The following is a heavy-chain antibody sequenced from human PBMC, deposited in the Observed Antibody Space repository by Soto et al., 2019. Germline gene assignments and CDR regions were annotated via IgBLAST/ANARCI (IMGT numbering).Heavy chain of an antibody. Sequence: GGSLRLSCAASGFTFSSYAMSWVRQAPGKGLEWVSATTGSGYTTYYADSVKGRFTISRDNSKNTLFLQMNSLRPEDTALYYCAKAPRSSPDAFDIWGQGTMVTVSS. J-gene: IGHJ3*02. D-gene: IGHD2-2*01. CDR3: AKAPRSSPDAFDI. CDR2: TTGSGYTT. V-gene: IGHV3-23*01. CDR1: GFTFSSYA.